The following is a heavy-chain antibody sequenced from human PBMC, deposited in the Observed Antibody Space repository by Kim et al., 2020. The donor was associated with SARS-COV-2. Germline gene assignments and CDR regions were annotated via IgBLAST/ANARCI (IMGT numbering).Heavy chain of an antibody. CDR3: ARHRLAASGLSLDV. CDR1: GDSMTPFF. Sequence: SETLSLTCSISGDSMTPFFWSWIRQPPGKGLEWIGSIFHNGVTNYSPSLESRLTMSMDTSKNQMSLELTSVTTGDSALYFCARHRLAASGLSLDVWGQGATVIVSS. D-gene: IGHD6-13*01. V-gene: IGHV4-59*13. J-gene: IGHJ6*02. CDR2: IFHNGVT.